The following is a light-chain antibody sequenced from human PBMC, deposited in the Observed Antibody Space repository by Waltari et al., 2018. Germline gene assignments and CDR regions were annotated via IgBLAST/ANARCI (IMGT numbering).Light chain of an antibody. CDR2: DVS. CDR3: SSYTSSSPCV. J-gene: IGLJ1*01. Sequence: QSALTQPASVSGSPGQSITIPCTGTSSDVGGYNFVSWYQQHPGKAPKLMIYDVSNRPSGVSNRFSGSKSGNTASLTISGLQAEDEADYYCSSYTSSSPCVFGTGTKVTVL. V-gene: IGLV2-14*03. CDR1: SSDVGGYNF.